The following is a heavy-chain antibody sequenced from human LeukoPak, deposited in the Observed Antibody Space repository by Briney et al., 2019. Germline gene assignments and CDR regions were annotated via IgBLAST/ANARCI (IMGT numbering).Heavy chain of an antibody. CDR1: GGSVNSDY. J-gene: IGHJ3*02. CDR2: TYYSGST. D-gene: IGHD3-16*01. Sequence: PSETLSLTCTVSGGSVNSDYWNWIRQPPGKGLEWIGYTYYSGSTNYNPSLRGRVTISVDTSKNQFSLKLNSVTAADTAVYYCVRYDDAFDIWGQGTMVTVSS. V-gene: IGHV4-59*02. CDR3: VRYDDAFDI.